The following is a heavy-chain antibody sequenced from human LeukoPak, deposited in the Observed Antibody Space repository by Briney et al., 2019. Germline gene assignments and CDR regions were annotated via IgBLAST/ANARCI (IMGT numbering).Heavy chain of an antibody. D-gene: IGHD3-16*01. V-gene: IGHV3-33*08. CDR2: IWHDGSHK. J-gene: IGHJ3*01. Sequence: GGSLRLSCAASGFTFSTYAMHWVRQAPGKGLEWVTVIWHDGSHKDYADSVKGRFTISRDNSKNTLYLQMNDLRAEDTAVYFCVRGWGSNVYASAFDVWGQGTMVTVSS. CDR3: VRGWGSNVYASAFDV. CDR1: GFTFSTYA.